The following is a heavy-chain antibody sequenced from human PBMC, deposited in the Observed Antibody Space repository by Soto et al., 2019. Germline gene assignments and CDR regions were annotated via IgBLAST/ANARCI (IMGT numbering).Heavy chain of an antibody. J-gene: IGHJ4*02. CDR3: ARGPYGSGNYQTRPFD. D-gene: IGHD3-10*01. CDR2: ISSGSSTI. V-gene: IGHV3-48*01. CDR1: GFTFSTYS. Sequence: GGSLRLSCAASGFTFSTYSMNWVRQAPGKGLEWISYISSGSSTINYADSVKGRFTISRDNAKNSLYLQMNSLRAEDTAVYYCARGPYGSGNYQTRPFDWGQGTLVTVSS.